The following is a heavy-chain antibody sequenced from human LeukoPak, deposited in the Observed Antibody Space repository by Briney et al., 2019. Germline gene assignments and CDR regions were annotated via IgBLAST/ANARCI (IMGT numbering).Heavy chain of an antibody. D-gene: IGHD3-3*01. V-gene: IGHV3-48*03. CDR3: ARDLGENTIFGVVIIRDAFDI. CDR2: ISSSGSTI. CDR1: GFTFSSYE. Sequence: GGSLRLSCAASGFTFSSYEMNWVRQAPGKGLEWVSYISSSGSTIYYADSVKGRLTISRDNAKNSLYLQMNSLRAEDTAVYYCARDLGENTIFGVVIIRDAFDIWGQGTMVTVSS. J-gene: IGHJ3*02.